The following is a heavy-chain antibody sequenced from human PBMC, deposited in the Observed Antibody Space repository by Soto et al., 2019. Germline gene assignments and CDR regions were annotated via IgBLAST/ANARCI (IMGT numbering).Heavy chain of an antibody. J-gene: IGHJ4*02. D-gene: IGHD2-2*01. Sequence: EVQLVQSGAEVKKPGESLKISCKGSGYSFTSYWIGWVRQMPGKGLEWMGIIYPGDSDTRYSPSFQGQVTISADKSISTAYLQWSSLNASDTAMYYCARRGYCSRTSCQAGIEFEYWGQGTMVTVSS. V-gene: IGHV5-51*03. CDR3: ARRGYCSRTSCQAGIEFEY. CDR2: IYPGDSDT. CDR1: GYSFTSYW.